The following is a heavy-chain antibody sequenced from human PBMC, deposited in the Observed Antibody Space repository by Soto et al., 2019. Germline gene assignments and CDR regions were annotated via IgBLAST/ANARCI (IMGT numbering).Heavy chain of an antibody. CDR1: GFTFSAYG. CDR2: ISYDGSSK. V-gene: IGHV3-30*18. Sequence: QEKLVESGGGVVQPGRSLRLSCAASGFTFSAYGMHWVRQAPGKGLEWVTAISYDGSSKYYADSVKGRFIVSRDNSKNTLYLQMNSLRPEDTAVYYCAKVTFSGDYYYSYGMDVWGQGTKVTVSS. CDR3: AKVTFSGDYYYSYGMDV. J-gene: IGHJ6*02. D-gene: IGHD1-26*01.